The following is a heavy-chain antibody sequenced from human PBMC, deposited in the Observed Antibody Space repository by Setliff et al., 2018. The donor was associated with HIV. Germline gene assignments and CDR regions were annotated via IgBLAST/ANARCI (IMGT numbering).Heavy chain of an antibody. CDR3: ARGTTLNVVPDAFDI. Sequence: ASETLSLTCAVYGGSFSGYYWSWIRQPPGKGLEWIGDINHSGNTHYNPSLKSRVTISVDTSKNQISLKLNSLTAADTAVYYCARGTTLNVVPDAFDIWGQGTMVTVSS. CDR2: INHSGNT. V-gene: IGHV4-34*01. J-gene: IGHJ3*02. CDR1: GGSFSGYY. D-gene: IGHD4-17*01.